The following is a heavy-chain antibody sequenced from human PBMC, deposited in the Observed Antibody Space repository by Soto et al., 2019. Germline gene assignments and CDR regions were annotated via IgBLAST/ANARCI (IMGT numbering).Heavy chain of an antibody. V-gene: IGHV4-39*07. CDR1: GGTIRSNTYY. J-gene: IGHJ3*02. CDR2: IYSSGST. Sequence: SDLLSLPYTFAGGTIRSNTYYWGWLRKSPGAGLEWIGSIYSSGSTYYNPSLKSRVTISADPSKKQFSLNLTSVTAADSGVYYCARGECSSVYCLTRWALDIWGQGTVVTVSS. D-gene: IGHD2-2*01. CDR3: ARGECSSVYCLTRWALDI.